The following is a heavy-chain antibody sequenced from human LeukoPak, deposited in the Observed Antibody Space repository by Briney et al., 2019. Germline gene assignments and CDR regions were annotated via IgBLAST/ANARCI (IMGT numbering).Heavy chain of an antibody. CDR1: GGSISSHY. D-gene: IGHD3/OR15-3a*01. CDR3: ARDAGLGYYYHYMDV. V-gene: IGHV4-59*11. CDR2: IYYSGST. Sequence: SETLSLTCTVSGGSISSHYWSWIRQPPGKGLEWIGYIYYSGSTNYNPSLKSRVTISVDTSKNQFSLKLSSVTAADTAVYYCARDAGLGYYYHYMDVWGKGTTVTVSS. J-gene: IGHJ6*03.